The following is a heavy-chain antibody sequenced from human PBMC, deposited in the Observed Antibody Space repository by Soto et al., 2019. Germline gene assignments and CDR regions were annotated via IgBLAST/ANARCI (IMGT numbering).Heavy chain of an antibody. CDR3: ARDKGYGIGRPSSSGMDV. D-gene: IGHD2-15*01. CDR1: GYTFSNFG. J-gene: IGHJ6*02. CDR2: ISGYNGNT. Sequence: QVQLVQSGAEVMTPGASVKVSCKASGYTFSNFGLSWVRQAPGQGLEGMGWISGYNGNTDSAERFQGRVTMTTDKPTSTAYMEVRSQTSDDTAVYYCARDKGYGIGRPSSSGMDVWGQGTTVTVSS. V-gene: IGHV1-18*01.